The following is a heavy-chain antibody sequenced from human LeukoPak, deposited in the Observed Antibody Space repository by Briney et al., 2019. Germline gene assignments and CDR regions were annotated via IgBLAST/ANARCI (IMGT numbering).Heavy chain of an antibody. J-gene: IGHJ4*02. CDR1: GYTFTSYD. D-gene: IGHD6-13*01. V-gene: IGHV1-8*01. CDR3: ARGGFSSSWSLFTSFDY. Sequence: ASVKVSCKASGYTFTSYDINWVRQATGQGLEWMGWMNPNSGNTGYAQKFQGRVTMTRNTSISTAYMELSSLRSEDTAVYYCARGGFSSSWSLFTSFDYGGQGTLVTVSS. CDR2: MNPNSGNT.